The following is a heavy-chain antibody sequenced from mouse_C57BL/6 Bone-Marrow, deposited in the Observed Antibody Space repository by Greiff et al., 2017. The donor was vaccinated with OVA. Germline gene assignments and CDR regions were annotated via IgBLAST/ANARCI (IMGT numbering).Heavy chain of an antibody. CDR2: ISSGGSYT. J-gene: IGHJ3*01. CDR3: ARGGD. Sequence: EVKLMESGGDLVKPGGSLKLSCAASGFTFSSYGMSWVRQTPDKRLEWVATISSGGSYTYYPDSVKGRFTISRDNAKNTLYLQMSSLKSEDTAMYYCARGGDWGQGTLVTVSA. V-gene: IGHV5-6*01. CDR1: GFTFSSYG.